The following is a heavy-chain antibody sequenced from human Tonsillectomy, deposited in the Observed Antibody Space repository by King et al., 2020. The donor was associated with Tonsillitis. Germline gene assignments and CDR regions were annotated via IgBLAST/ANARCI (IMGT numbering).Heavy chain of an antibody. D-gene: IGHD3-22*01. CDR1: GFSVSSKC. CDR2: IYSGGTT. V-gene: IGHV3-53*04. J-gene: IGHJ6*04. CDR3: ARDGYSDSSGHYEGFLDV. Sequence: EVQLVESGGGLVQPGGSLRLSCAASGFSVSSKCMSWVRQAPGKGLEWVSVIYSGGTTHYADSVKGRFTISRHNSKNTLYLQMNSLRAEDTAVYYCARDGYSDSSGHYEGFLDVWGKGTTVTVSS.